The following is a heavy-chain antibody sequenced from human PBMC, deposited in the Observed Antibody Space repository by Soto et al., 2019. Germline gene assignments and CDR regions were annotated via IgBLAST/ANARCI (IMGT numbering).Heavy chain of an antibody. V-gene: IGHV3-23*01. Sequence: EVQLLESGGDLVQPGGSLRLSCAASGFTFSTYAMSWVRQAPGKGLEWVSAISGSGSSRYYADSAKGRFTISRDNSKNTLFLQLNSLRAEDTAVYYCARMVGSIVVVPAGLGLPYGMDVWGQGTTVTVSS. CDR2: ISGSGSSR. J-gene: IGHJ6*02. CDR1: GFTFSTYA. D-gene: IGHD2-2*01. CDR3: ARMVGSIVVVPAGLGLPYGMDV.